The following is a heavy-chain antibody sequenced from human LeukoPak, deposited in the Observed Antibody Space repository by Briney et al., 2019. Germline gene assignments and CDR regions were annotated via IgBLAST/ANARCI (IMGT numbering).Heavy chain of an antibody. V-gene: IGHV4-59*01. Sequence: SETLSLTCTVSGGSISSYYWSWIRQPPGKGLEWIGYIYYSGSTNYNPSLKSRVTISVDTSKNQFSLKLSSVTAADTAVYYCARRKVRELDYWGQGTLVTVSS. CDR2: IYYSGST. CDR1: GGSISSYY. J-gene: IGHJ4*02. D-gene: IGHD3-10*01. CDR3: ARRKVRELDY.